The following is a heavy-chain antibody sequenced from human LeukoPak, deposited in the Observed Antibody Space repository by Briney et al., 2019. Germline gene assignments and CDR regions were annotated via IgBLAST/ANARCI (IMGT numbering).Heavy chain of an antibody. D-gene: IGHD2-2*01. V-gene: IGHV4-59*01. CDR2: IYYSGST. CDR1: GGSISSYY. CDR3: ARGSRGSTSERHLRYYYYYYMDV. Sequence: SETLSLTCSVSGGSISSYYWSWIRQPPGKGLEWIGYIYYSGSTNYNPSLKSRVTISVDTSKNQFSLKLSSVTAADTAVYYCARGSRGSTSERHLRYYYYYYMDVWGKGTTVTVSS. J-gene: IGHJ6*03.